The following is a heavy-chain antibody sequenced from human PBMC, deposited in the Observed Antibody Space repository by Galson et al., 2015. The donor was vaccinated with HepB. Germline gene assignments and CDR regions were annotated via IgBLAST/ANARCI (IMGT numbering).Heavy chain of an antibody. D-gene: IGHD2-15*01. Sequence: SLRLSCAASGFTFNTYTMNWVRQAPGKGLEWLSSISSTSLYIVYADSVKGRFTVSRDNTKDSLYLQMDSLRVEDTAVYFCASPRTPYCSGGTCELEYWGHGTLVTVSS. CDR1: GFTFNTYT. V-gene: IGHV3-21*03. J-gene: IGHJ4*01. CDR2: ISSTSLYI. CDR3: ASPRTPYCSGGTCELEY.